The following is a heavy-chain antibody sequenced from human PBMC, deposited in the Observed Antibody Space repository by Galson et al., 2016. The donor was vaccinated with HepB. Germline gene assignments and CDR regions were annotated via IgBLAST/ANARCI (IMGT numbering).Heavy chain of an antibody. CDR2: ISSGSSAI. D-gene: IGHD1-14*01. CDR1: GFTFSTYS. CDR3: ARDGNHGYDMDY. J-gene: IGHJ4*02. Sequence: SLRLSCAASGFTFSTYSMDWVRQAPGKGLEWVSYISSGSSAIYYADSVKGRFTISRDNAKNSLYLQMNSLRDEDTAMYFCARDGNHGYDMDYWGQGTLVTVAS. V-gene: IGHV3-48*02.